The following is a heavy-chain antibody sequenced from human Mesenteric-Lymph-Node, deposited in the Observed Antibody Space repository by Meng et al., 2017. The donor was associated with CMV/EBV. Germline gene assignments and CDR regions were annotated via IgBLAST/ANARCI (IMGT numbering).Heavy chain of an antibody. V-gene: IGHV3-21*01. J-gene: IGHJ4*02. Sequence: GESLKISCAASGFTFSNYWMSWVRQAPGKGLEWVSSISSSSSYIYYADSVKGRFTISRDNAKNSLYLQMNSLRAEDTAVYYCAREGGLGFTIFGVVTPYYFDYWGQGTLVTVSS. CDR2: ISSSSSYI. D-gene: IGHD3-3*01. CDR1: GFTFSNYW. CDR3: AREGGLGFTIFGVVTPYYFDY.